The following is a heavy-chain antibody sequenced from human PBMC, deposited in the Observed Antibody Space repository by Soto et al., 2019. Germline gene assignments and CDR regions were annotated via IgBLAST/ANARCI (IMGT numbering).Heavy chain of an antibody. Sequence: QVQLVQSGAEVKKPGSSVKVSCKASGGTFSSYDISWVRQAPGQGLEWMGGIIPIVGTANYAQKFQGRVTITADKSTSTAYMELSSLRSEDTAVYYCARDDYGAPNWFDPWGQGTLVTVSS. CDR1: GGTFSSYD. D-gene: IGHD4-17*01. V-gene: IGHV1-69*06. CDR2: IIPIVGTA. J-gene: IGHJ5*02. CDR3: ARDDYGAPNWFDP.